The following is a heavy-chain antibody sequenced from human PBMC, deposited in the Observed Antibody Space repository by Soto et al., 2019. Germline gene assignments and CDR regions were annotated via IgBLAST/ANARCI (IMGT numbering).Heavy chain of an antibody. CDR1: GFTFSSYA. Sequence: GGSLRLSCAASGFTFSSYAMSWVRQAPGKGLEWVSAISGSGGSTYYADSVKGRFTISRDNSKNTLYLQMNSLRAEDTAVYYCAKAGASGSFLYYYYGMDVWGQGTTVTVSS. V-gene: IGHV3-23*01. D-gene: IGHD6-19*01. CDR2: ISGSGGST. J-gene: IGHJ6*02. CDR3: AKAGASGSFLYYYYGMDV.